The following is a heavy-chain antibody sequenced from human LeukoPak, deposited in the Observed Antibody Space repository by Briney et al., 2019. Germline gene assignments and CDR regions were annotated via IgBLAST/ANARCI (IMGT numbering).Heavy chain of an antibody. Sequence: SQTLSLTCAVSGGSISSGGYSWSWIRQPPEKGLEWIGYIYYSGSTNYNPSLKSRVTISVDTSKNQFSLKLSSVTAADTAVYYCAREELTILDYWGQGTLVTVSS. CDR2: IYYSGST. D-gene: IGHD3-3*01. J-gene: IGHJ4*02. CDR3: AREELTILDY. V-gene: IGHV4-61*08. CDR1: GGSISSGGYS.